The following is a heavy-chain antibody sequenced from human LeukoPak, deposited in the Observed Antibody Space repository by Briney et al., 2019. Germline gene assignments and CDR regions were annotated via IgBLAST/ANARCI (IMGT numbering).Heavy chain of an antibody. D-gene: IGHD3-10*01. CDR3: ARHRYGSETYYYDY. J-gene: IGHJ4*02. V-gene: IGHV3-7*01. Sequence: AGGSLRLSCAASGFTFSSYWMSWVRQAPGKGLEWVANIKQDGSEKYYVDSVKGRFTISRDNAKNSLYLQMNSLRAEDTAVYYCARHRYGSETYYYDYWGQGTLVTVSS. CDR2: IKQDGSEK. CDR1: GFTFSSYW.